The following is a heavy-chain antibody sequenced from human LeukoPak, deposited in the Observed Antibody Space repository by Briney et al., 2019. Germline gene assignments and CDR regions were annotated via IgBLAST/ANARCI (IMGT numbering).Heavy chain of an antibody. CDR1: GFRFSSYE. Sequence: GGSLRLSCAASGFRFSSYEMNWVRQAPGRGLEWVSYIGNTGRTIYYVDSVKGRFTVSRDNAKNSQYLQMNSLRAEDTAIYYCVRGDRYFFDYWGQGTLVTVSS. D-gene: IGHD1-14*01. CDR2: IGNTGRTI. V-gene: IGHV3-48*03. CDR3: VRGDRYFFDY. J-gene: IGHJ4*02.